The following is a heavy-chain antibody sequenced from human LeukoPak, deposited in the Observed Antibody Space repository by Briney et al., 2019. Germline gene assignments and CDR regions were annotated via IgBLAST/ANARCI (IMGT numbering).Heavy chain of an antibody. CDR2: INWNGGST. D-gene: IGHD2/OR15-2a*01. CDR3: ATRENFPHY. J-gene: IGHJ4*02. Sequence: PGRSLRLSCAASGFTISSYVMHWVRQAPGKGLEWVSGINWNGGSTGYADSVKGRFTISRDNAKNSLYLQMNSLRAEDTALYYCATRENFPHYWGQGTLVTVSS. V-gene: IGHV3-20*04. CDR1: GFTISSYV.